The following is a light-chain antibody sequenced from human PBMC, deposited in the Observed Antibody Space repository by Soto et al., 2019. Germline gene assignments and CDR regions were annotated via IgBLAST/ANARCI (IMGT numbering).Light chain of an antibody. V-gene: IGLV2-23*01. CDR1: SSDVGSYNL. CDR3: CSYAGTTAFV. CDR2: EGN. J-gene: IGLJ1*01. Sequence: QSALTQPASVSGSPGQSITISCTGTSSDVGSYNLVSWYQQHPGKAPKLMIYEGNKRPSGVSNRFSGYKSANTASLTISGLQTEDEADYYCCSYAGTTAFVFGTGTKLTVL.